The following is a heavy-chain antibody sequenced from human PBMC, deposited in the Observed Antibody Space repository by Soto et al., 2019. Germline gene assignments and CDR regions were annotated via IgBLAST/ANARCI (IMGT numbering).Heavy chain of an antibody. CDR1: GFTFNSLS. Sequence: QVQLVESGGGMVQPGTSLRLSCAASGFTFNSLSLHWVRQRPDKGREWVAVISHDGRVTFYADFVKGRFTVSRDNSKNTIYLQVNSLRAEDTAVYYCAREPYGDSQYVDYWGQGTLVTVSS. CDR3: AREPYGDSQYVDY. D-gene: IGHD2-21*02. V-gene: IGHV3-30*04. CDR2: ISHDGRVT. J-gene: IGHJ4*02.